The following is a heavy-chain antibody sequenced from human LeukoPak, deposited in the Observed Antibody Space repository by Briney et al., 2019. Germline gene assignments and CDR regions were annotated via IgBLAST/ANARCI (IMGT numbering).Heavy chain of an antibody. CDR1: GYNFDRYG. CDR2: ISTYNGNT. D-gene: IGHD2/OR15-2a*01. CDR3: ARDLEHCRNIVCSNSAY. V-gene: IGHV1-18*04. Sequence: ASVKVSCKGSGYNFDRYGVNWVRQAPGQGLEWVRWISTYNGNTFYAQKFESRVTMTTDTSTNTVYMDLRSLRSDDTAVYYCARDLEHCRNIVCSNSAYWGQGTLVTVSS. J-gene: IGHJ4*02.